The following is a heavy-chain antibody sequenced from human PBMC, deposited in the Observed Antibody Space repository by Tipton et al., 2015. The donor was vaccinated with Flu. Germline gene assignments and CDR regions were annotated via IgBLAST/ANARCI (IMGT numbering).Heavy chain of an antibody. CDR1: GGSISSYY. CDR3: ARGDCSSTSCLDY. D-gene: IGHD2-2*01. V-gene: IGHV4-59*01. Sequence: TLSLTCTVSGGSISSYYWSWIRQPPGKGLEWIGYIYYSGSTNYNPSLKSRVTISVDTSENQFSLKLSSVTAADTAVYYCARGDCSSTSCLDYWGQGTPVTVSS. J-gene: IGHJ4*02. CDR2: IYYSGST.